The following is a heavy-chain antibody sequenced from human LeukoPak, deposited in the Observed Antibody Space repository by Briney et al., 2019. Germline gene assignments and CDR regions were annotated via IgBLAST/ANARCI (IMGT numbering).Heavy chain of an antibody. Sequence: GGSLRLSRAASGFTFRSYWLHWVRQVPGKGLVWVSRINGDGSSTSYADSVKGRFTISRDNAKNTLYLQMNSLRAEDTAVCYCARVPLSGPGYYGMDVWGQGTTVTVSS. CDR3: ARVPLSGPGYYGMDV. V-gene: IGHV3-74*01. CDR2: INGDGSST. D-gene: IGHD3-10*01. J-gene: IGHJ6*02. CDR1: GFTFRSYW.